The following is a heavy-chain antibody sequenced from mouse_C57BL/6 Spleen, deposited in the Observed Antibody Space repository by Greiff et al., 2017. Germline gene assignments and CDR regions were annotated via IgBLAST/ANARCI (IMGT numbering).Heavy chain of an antibody. Sequence: QVQLQQPGAELVMPGASVKLSGKASGYTFTSYWMHWVKQRPGQGLEWIGEIDPSDSYTNYNQKFKGKSTLTVDKSSSTAYMQLSSLTSEDSAVYYCARRGESVDYWGQGTSVTVSS. CDR2: IDPSDSYT. CDR1: GYTFTSYW. CDR3: ARRGESVDY. J-gene: IGHJ4*01. V-gene: IGHV1-69*01.